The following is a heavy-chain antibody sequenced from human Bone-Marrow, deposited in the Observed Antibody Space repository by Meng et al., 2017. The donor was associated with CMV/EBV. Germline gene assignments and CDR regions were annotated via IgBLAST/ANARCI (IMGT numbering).Heavy chain of an antibody. J-gene: IGHJ6*02. V-gene: IGHV3-48*03. Sequence: GESLKISCAASGFTFSSYEMNWVRQAPGKGLEWVSYISSSGSTIYCADSVKGRFTISRDNAKNSLYLQMNSLRAEDTAVYYCARDTSDFWSGYHYYYYGMDVWGQGTTVTVSS. CDR1: GFTFSSYE. CDR3: ARDTSDFWSGYHYYYYGMDV. CDR2: ISSSGSTI. D-gene: IGHD3-3*01.